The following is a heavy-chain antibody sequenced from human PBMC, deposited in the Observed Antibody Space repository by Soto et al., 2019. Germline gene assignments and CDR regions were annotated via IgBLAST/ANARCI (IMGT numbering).Heavy chain of an antibody. CDR3: ARENWNYVTENYYYGMDV. V-gene: IGHV3-48*02. CDR1: GFTFSSYS. Sequence: LRLSCAASGFTFSSYSMNWVRQAPGKGLEWVSYISSSSSTIYYADSVKGRFTISRDNAKNSLYLQMNSLRDEDTAVYYCARENWNYVTENYYYGMDVWGQGTTVTVSS. D-gene: IGHD1-7*01. J-gene: IGHJ6*02. CDR2: ISSSSSTI.